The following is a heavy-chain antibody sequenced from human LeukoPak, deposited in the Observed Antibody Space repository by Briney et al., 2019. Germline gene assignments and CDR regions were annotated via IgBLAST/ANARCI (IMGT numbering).Heavy chain of an antibody. Sequence: ASVKVSCKASGYTFTSYGISWVRQAPGQGLEWMGWISAYNGNTNYAQKLQGRVTMTTDTSTSTAYMELRSLRSDDTAVYYCARDSGGVDIVVVPAANGVYYYYGMDVWGQGTTVTVSS. J-gene: IGHJ6*02. CDR1: GYTFTSYG. CDR3: ARDSGGVDIVVVPAANGVYYYYGMDV. V-gene: IGHV1-18*01. D-gene: IGHD2-2*01. CDR2: ISAYNGNT.